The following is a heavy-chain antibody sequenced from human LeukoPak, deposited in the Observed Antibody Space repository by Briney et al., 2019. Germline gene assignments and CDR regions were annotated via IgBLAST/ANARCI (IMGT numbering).Heavy chain of an antibody. CDR1: GFTFSSYS. CDR3: AREGDGYNSPIDY. D-gene: IGHD5-24*01. Sequence: GGSLRLSCAASGFTFSSYSMNWVRQAPGKGLEWVSSISSSSLYIYYADSVRGRFTISRDNAKNSLFLQMNSLRAEDTAVYYCAREGDGYNSPIDYWGQGTLVTVSS. V-gene: IGHV3-21*01. CDR2: ISSSSLYI. J-gene: IGHJ4*02.